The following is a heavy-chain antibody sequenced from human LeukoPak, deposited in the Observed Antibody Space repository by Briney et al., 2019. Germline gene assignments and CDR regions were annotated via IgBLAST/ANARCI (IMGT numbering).Heavy chain of an antibody. Sequence: GASVKVSCKASGYTFISYSISWVRQAPGQGPEWMGWMSAYNGNTIYAQKVKGRVTMTTDTSTSTAYMELRSLKSDDTAVYYCARASYCSDGSCYSDYWGQATLATVSS. V-gene: IGHV1-18*01. D-gene: IGHD2-15*01. J-gene: IGHJ4*02. CDR2: MSAYNGNT. CDR1: GYTFISYS. CDR3: ARASYCSDGSCYSDY.